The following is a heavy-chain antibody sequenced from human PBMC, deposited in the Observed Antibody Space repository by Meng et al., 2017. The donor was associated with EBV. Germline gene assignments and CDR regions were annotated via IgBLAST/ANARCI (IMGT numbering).Heavy chain of an antibody. CDR1: GYAFTSYI. Sequence: QVQFVQFGAEVKNPGASVKVSCKASGYAFTSYIFHWVRQAPGQRLEWMGWINVGVGYTKYSQKFQGRVTISSDTSATTGYMELSSLRSEDTAVYYCVRGPPVGVPGPGDYWGQGTLVTVSS. CDR2: INVGVGYT. CDR3: VRGPPVGVPGPGDY. D-gene: IGHD2-21*01. J-gene: IGHJ4*02. V-gene: IGHV1-3*01.